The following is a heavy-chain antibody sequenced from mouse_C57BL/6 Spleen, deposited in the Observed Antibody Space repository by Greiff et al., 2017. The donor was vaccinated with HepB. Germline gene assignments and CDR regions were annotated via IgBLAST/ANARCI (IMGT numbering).Heavy chain of an antibody. CDR1: GFTFSSYG. V-gene: IGHV5-6*01. CDR3: ARHKHFDV. CDR2: ISSGGSYT. Sequence: EVQVVESGGDLVKPGGSLKLSCAASGFTFSSYGMSWVRQTPDKRLEWVATISSGGSYTYYPDSVKGRFTISRDNAKNTLYLQMSSLKSEDTAMYYCARHKHFDVWGTGTTVTVSS. J-gene: IGHJ1*03.